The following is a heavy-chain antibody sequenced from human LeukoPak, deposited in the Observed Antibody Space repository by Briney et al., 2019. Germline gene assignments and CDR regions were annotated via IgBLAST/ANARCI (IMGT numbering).Heavy chain of an antibody. J-gene: IGHJ5*02. D-gene: IGHD2-2*01. CDR1: DDSITMYY. CDR3: ARWGTYASTSNWFDP. CDR2: VDHTGST. V-gene: IGHV4-59*01. Sequence: SETLSLTCSVSDDSITMYYWTWIRQPPGKGLEWIGYVDHTGSTNFNPSLNGRVSIPRDTSENLFSLRLRSVTAADTAVYYCARWGTYASTSNWFDPWGQGTLVTVSS.